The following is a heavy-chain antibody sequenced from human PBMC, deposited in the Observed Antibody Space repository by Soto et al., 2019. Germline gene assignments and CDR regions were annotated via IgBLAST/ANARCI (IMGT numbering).Heavy chain of an antibody. D-gene: IGHD3-10*01. J-gene: IGHJ4*02. CDR1: GGSISSSSYY. CDR2: IYYSGST. CDR3: ARHPRLRGPKGGYYFDY. Sequence: SETLSLTCTVSGGSISSSSYYWGWIRQPPGKGLEWIGSIYYSGSTYYNPSLKSRVTISVDTSKNQFSLKLSSVTAADTAVYYCARHPRLRGPKGGYYFDYWGQGTLVTVSS. V-gene: IGHV4-39*01.